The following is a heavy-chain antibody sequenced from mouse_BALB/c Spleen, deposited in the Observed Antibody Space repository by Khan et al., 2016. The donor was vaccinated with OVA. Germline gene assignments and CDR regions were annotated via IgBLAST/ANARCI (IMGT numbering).Heavy chain of an antibody. CDR3: ARSGSGSFGF. CDR2: IYPGSANT. CDR1: GYTFTDFY. Sequence: QVQLQQSGVELARPGASVKLSCKTSGYTFTDFYINWVKQRTGQGLEWIGDIYPGSANTYYNEKFKGKATLTVDKSSSTAYMQLSSLTSEDSAVYFCARSGSGSFGFWGQGTLVTVSA. J-gene: IGHJ3*01. V-gene: IGHV1-77*01. D-gene: IGHD2-2*01.